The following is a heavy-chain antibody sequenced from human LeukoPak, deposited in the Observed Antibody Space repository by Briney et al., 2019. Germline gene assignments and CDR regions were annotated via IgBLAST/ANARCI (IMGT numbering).Heavy chain of an antibody. D-gene: IGHD3-22*01. CDR1: GGSISGSSCC. CDR2: IYYSGST. V-gene: IGHV4-39*01. CDR3: ARRNYYDSSGSNNFDY. Sequence: SETLSLTCTVSGGSISGSSCCGGRIRQSPGKGLEWIGNIYYSGSTSYNPSLKSRVTISVDTSKNQFSLRLSSVTAADTAVYYCARRNYYDSSGSNNFDYWGQGTLVTVSS. J-gene: IGHJ4*02.